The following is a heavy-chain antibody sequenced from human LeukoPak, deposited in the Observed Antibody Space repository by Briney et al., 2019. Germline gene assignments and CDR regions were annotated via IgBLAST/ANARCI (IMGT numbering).Heavy chain of an antibody. D-gene: IGHD3-22*01. J-gene: IGHJ4*02. Sequence: RGGSLRLSCAASGFTFSKYNMNWGGRAPGKGMERGSSISTRRSYIHYADSVKGRFTISRENANNSLYLQMSSLRAEYTAVYYCARDSSSGYYTHWGQGILVTVSS. CDR3: ARDSSSGYYTH. V-gene: IGHV3-21*01. CDR1: GFTFSKYN. CDR2: ISTRRSYI.